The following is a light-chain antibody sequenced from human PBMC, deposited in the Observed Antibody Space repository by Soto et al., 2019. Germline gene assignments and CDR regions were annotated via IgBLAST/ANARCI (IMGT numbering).Light chain of an antibody. Sequence: EIVLTQSPGTLSLSPGERATLSCRASQSVSSSYLAWYQQKPGQAPRLLIYGASSRATGIPDRFSGSGSGTDFTLTIIRLEPEDFAVHYCQQYGRSPPITFGQGTRQEIK. CDR3: QQYGRSPPIT. J-gene: IGKJ5*01. V-gene: IGKV3-20*01. CDR2: GAS. CDR1: QSVSSSY.